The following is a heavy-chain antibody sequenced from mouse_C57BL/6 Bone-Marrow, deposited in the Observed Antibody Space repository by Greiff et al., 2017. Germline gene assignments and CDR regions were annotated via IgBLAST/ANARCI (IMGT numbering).Heavy chain of an antibody. Sequence: EVKLVESGGGLLKPGGSLKLSCPPSGFTFGAYAISWVRQTPERRLEWVATMSDGGSYTYYPDNVKGRFTISRDNAKNNLYLQMSHLKSEDTAMYYCARDVPIYDGYYTWFAYWGQGTLVTVSA. CDR1: GFTFGAYA. CDR2: MSDGGSYT. CDR3: ARDVPIYDGYYTWFAY. D-gene: IGHD2-3*01. V-gene: IGHV5-4*01. J-gene: IGHJ3*01.